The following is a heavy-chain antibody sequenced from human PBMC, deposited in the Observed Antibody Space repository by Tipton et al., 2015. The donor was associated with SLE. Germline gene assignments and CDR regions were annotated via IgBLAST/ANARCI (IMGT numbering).Heavy chain of an antibody. D-gene: IGHD3-22*01. CDR2: ISHSGNI. V-gene: IGHV4-38-2*02. CDR1: GFSISSGYF. J-gene: IGHJ4*02. CDR3: ARHDYDSNGYYQHYFDY. Sequence: TLSLTCTVSGFSISSGYFWGWIRQSPGKGLEWIGRISHSGNIYYNPSLKSRVSMSIDTSRNEVFRRLSSVTAADTAVYYCARHDYDSNGYYQHYFDYWGQGTLVTVSS.